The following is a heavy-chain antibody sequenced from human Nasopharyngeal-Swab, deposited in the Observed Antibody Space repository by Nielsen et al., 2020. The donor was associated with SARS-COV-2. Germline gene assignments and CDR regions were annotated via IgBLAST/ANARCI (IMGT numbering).Heavy chain of an antibody. CDR2: ISDSGGNT. Sequence: WIRQPPGKGLEWVSGISDSGGNTYHADSVKGRFTISRDNSKNTLYLQMNSLRAEDTAVYYCAKSWTYYFDYWGQGTLVTVSS. J-gene: IGHJ4*02. CDR3: AKSWTYYFDY. V-gene: IGHV3-23*01. D-gene: IGHD3/OR15-3a*01.